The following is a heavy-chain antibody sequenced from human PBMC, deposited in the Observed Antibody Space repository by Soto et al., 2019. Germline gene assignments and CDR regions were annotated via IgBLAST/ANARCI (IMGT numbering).Heavy chain of an antibody. CDR2: IIPIFGTA. V-gene: IGHV1-69*13. D-gene: IGHD3-3*01. CDR3: ARRNFGVVTYYYGMDV. J-gene: IGHJ6*02. CDR1: GGTFSSCA. Sequence: SVKVSCKASGGTFSSCAISWVRQAPGQGLEWMGGIIPIFGTANYAQKFQGRVTITADESTSTAYMELSSLRSEDTAVYYCARRNFGVVTYYYGMDVWGQGTTVTVSS.